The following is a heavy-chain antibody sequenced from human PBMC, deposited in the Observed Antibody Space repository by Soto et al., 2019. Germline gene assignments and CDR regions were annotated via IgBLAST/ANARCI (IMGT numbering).Heavy chain of an antibody. D-gene: IGHD1-1*01. CDR1: GFTFSAYW. CDR2: ISDDGSTT. J-gene: IGHJ4*02. Sequence: GGSLRLSCEVSGFTFSAYWMHWVRQVPGKGLIWVSRISDDGSTTTYADSVKGRFTISRDNAKNTLYLQMNSLRADDTGLYYCTRGPRVSSTGTGAHWGQGTLVTV. V-gene: IGHV3-74*01. CDR3: TRGPRVSSTGTGAH.